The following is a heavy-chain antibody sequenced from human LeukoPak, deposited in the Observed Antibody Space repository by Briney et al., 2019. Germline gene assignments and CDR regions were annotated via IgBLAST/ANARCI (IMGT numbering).Heavy chain of an antibody. CDR3: ARDGLVGATAFDY. V-gene: IGHV3-7*01. CDR1: GFNFGNFW. CDR2: VKGDGTNI. Sequence: GGSLRLSCAASGFNFGNFWMSWIRQAPGRGLQWVATVKGDGTNIHYLDSVNGRFTISRDNARNLLFLQMNRLRAEDTAVYYCARDGLVGATAFDYWGQGTLVTVSS. J-gene: IGHJ4*02. D-gene: IGHD1-26*01.